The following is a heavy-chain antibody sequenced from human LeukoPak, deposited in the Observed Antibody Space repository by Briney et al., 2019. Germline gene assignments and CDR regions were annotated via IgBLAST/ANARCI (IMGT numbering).Heavy chain of an antibody. Sequence: PGGSLRLSCAASGFTFSSYAMSWVRQAPGKGLEWVSAISGSGGSTYYADSVKGRFTVPRDNSKNTLFLQMNSLRAEDTAVYYCARDPGLAYCGGDCYSGPDYWGQGTLVTVSS. J-gene: IGHJ4*02. D-gene: IGHD2-21*02. CDR2: ISGSGGST. V-gene: IGHV3-23*01. CDR3: ARDPGLAYCGGDCYSGPDY. CDR1: GFTFSSYA.